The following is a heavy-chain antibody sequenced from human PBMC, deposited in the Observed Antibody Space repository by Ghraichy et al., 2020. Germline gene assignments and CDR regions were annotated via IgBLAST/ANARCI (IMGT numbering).Heavy chain of an antibody. CDR3: AYNCTSGTSCYLVYV. Sequence: GGSLRLSCSASGFTFGSYGMSWVRQAPGKGLEWVSSIHSGGYTFYSDSVRGRLTISRDNSENKLQLQMSSLRAEDTAVYYCAYNCTSGTSCYLVYVWGQGTTVTVSS. J-gene: IGHJ6*02. D-gene: IGHD2-8*01. V-gene: IGHV3-23*01. CDR2: IHSGGYT. CDR1: GFTFGSYG.